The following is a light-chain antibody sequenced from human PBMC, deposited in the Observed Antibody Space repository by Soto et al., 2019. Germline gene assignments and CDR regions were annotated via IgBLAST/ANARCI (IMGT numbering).Light chain of an antibody. J-gene: IGKJ2*01. CDR3: QQYDDWPPFT. V-gene: IGKV3-15*01. CDR1: QSVHSN. CDR2: GAS. Sequence: EVVMTQTPATLSVSPGEGATLSCRASQSVHSNLAWYQQKPGQAPRLLIFGASTRATDIPARFSGSGSGTEFTLTISSLQSEDLAVYYCQQYDDWPPFTFGQGTKLEIK.